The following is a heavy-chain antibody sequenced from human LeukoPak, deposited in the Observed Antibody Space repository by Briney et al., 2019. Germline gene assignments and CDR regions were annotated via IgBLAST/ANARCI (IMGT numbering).Heavy chain of an antibody. Sequence: SETLSLTCTVSGGSISSSSYYWGWIRQPPGKGLEWIGSIYYSGSTYYNPSLKSRVTISVDTSKNQFSLKLSSVTAADTAVYYCARRRYYDSSGYYLFDYWGQGTLVTVSS. J-gene: IGHJ4*02. D-gene: IGHD3-22*01. V-gene: IGHV4-39*07. CDR2: IYYSGST. CDR1: GGSISSSSYY. CDR3: ARRRYYDSSGYYLFDY.